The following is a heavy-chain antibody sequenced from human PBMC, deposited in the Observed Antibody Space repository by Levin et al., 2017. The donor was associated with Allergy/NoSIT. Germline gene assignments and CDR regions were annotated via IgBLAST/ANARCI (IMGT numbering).Heavy chain of an antibody. CDR3: ARLTTGDYLQWYYFDY. Sequence: LSLTCAASGFTFSDHYMDWVRQAPGKGLEWVGRIKNKANSYTTLYAASMEGRFFISRDDSRNSLFLQMNTLRTEETAVYYCARLTTGDYLQWYYFDYWGQGALVTVSS. CDR1: GFTFSDHY. D-gene: IGHD2-8*01. V-gene: IGHV3-72*01. J-gene: IGHJ4*02. CDR2: IKNKANSYTT.